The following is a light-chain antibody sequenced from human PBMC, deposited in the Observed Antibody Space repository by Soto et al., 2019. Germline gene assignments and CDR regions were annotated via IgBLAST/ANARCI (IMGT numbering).Light chain of an antibody. CDR3: QQYGSLIT. V-gene: IGKV3-20*01. J-gene: IGKJ5*01. Sequence: EMVLTQFPGTLILSPGERATLSCRASQSLSSSYLAWHQQKPGQAPRLVIYGAFSRATGIPDRFSGSGSGTDFTLTISRLEPEDCAVDYCQQYGSLITFGQGTRLEIK. CDR2: GAF. CDR1: QSLSSSY.